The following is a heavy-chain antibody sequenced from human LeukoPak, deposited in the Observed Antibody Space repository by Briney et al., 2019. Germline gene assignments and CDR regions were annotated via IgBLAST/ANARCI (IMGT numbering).Heavy chain of an antibody. CDR3: AKDAGSVAGIMDY. CDR2: ISYDGSNK. CDR1: GFTFSSYG. Sequence: QTGGSLRLSCAASGFTFSSYGMHWVRQAPGKGLEWVAVISYDGSNKYYADSVKGRFTISRDNSKNTLYLQMNSLRAEDTAVYYCAKDAGSVAGIMDYWGQGTLVTVSS. V-gene: IGHV3-30*18. D-gene: IGHD6-19*01. J-gene: IGHJ4*02.